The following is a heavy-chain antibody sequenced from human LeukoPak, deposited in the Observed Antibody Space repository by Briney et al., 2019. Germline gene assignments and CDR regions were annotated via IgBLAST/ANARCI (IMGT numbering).Heavy chain of an antibody. D-gene: IGHD2-2*01. J-gene: IGHJ4*02. CDR1: GFTFSTYS. CDR2: ISSSSSYI. Sequence: GGSLRLSCAASGFTFSTYSMNWVRQAPGKGLEWVSSISSSSSYIYYADSVKGRFTISRDNAKNSLYLQMNSLRAEDTAVYCCARDGDIVVVPADLDYWGQGTLVTVSS. V-gene: IGHV3-21*01. CDR3: ARDGDIVVVPADLDY.